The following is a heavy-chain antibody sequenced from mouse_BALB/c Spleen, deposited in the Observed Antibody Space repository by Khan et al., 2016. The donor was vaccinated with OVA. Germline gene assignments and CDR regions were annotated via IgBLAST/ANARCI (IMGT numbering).Heavy chain of an antibody. V-gene: IGHV5-6*01. CDR3: SRQPGYYGSRSYFDY. Sequence: EVELVESGGDSVKPGGSLKLSCAASGFKFSSYGMSWVRRTPDKRTEWVATISSGGSYTYYPDSVKGRFTIYRDNAKNTMYLQMSSLKSEDTAMYYCSRQPGYYGSRSYFDYWGQGTTLTVSS. CDR2: ISSGGSYT. CDR1: GFKFSSYG. J-gene: IGHJ2*01. D-gene: IGHD1-1*01.